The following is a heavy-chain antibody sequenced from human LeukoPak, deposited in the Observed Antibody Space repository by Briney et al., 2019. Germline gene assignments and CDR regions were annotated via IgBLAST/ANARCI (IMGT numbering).Heavy chain of an antibody. CDR1: GYTFTSYY. D-gene: IGHD5-12*01. CDR2: INPSGGST. CDR3: ARDPDSGYDNNWFDP. V-gene: IGHV1-46*01. J-gene: IGHJ5*02. Sequence: ASVKVSCKASGYTFTSYYMHWVRQAPGQGLERMGIINPSGGSTSYAQKFQGRVTMTRDTSISTAYMELSRLRSDDTAVYYCARDPDSGYDNNWFDPWGQGTLVTVSS.